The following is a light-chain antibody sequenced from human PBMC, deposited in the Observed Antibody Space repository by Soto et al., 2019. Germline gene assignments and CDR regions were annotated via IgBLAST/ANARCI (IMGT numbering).Light chain of an antibody. Sequence: EIVLTQSPGTLSFSPGERATLSCRASQSVSSTSLAWYQQKPGQAPRLLIYGASNRATGIPDRFSGSGSGTDFTLTISRLEPEDFAVDYCQQYDGSPPWTFGLGTKVEFK. J-gene: IGKJ1*01. CDR2: GAS. CDR3: QQYDGSPPWT. V-gene: IGKV3-20*01. CDR1: QSVSSTS.